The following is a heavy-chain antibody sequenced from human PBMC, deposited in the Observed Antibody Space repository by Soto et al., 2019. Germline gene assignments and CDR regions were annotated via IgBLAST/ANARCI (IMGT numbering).Heavy chain of an antibody. D-gene: IGHD6-13*01. CDR1: GFTFSSYS. CDR2: ISSSSSTI. CDR3: ARDSIAAAGRDYYYYGMDV. V-gene: IGHV3-48*02. J-gene: IGHJ6*02. Sequence: EVQLVESGGGLVQPGGSLRLSCAASGFTFSSYSMKWVRQAPGKGLEWVSYISSSSSTIYDADSVKGRFTISRDNAKNSLYLTMNSLRDEDTAVYYCARDSIAAAGRDYYYYGMDVWGQGTTVTVSS.